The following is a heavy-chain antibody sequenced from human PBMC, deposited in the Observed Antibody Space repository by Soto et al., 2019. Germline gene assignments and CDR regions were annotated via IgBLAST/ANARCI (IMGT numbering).Heavy chain of an antibody. V-gene: IGHV1-18*01. CDR1: GYTFSTYG. Sequence: QVQLVQSGAEVKKPGASVKVSCKASGYTFSTYGVSWVRQAPGQGLEWMGWISGYNGNTNYAQKFQGRVTMTTDTSTSTAYMELRRLRSDDTAVYYCARTGTGFWGSYQNYYMDVWGKGTTVSVSS. CDR3: ARTGTGFWGSYQNYYMDV. J-gene: IGHJ6*03. D-gene: IGHD3-16*02. CDR2: ISGYNGNT.